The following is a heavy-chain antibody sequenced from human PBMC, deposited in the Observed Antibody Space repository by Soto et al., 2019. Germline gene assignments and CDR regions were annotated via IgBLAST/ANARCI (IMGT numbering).Heavy chain of an antibody. J-gene: IGHJ1*01. CDR1: GGTFSSYA. CDR3: FRLGIIDIVRNQMS. CDR2: IMPIFGTV. Sequence: QVQLVKSGAEVKKPGSSVKVSCKASGGTFSSYAISWVRRAPGQGREWMGGIMPIFGTVTYAQKFQGRLTSTADESTSTANMELIRLLSEDTAVYYCFRLGIIDIVRNQMSWGQGTLVTVST. D-gene: IGHD5-12*01. V-gene: IGHV1-69*12.